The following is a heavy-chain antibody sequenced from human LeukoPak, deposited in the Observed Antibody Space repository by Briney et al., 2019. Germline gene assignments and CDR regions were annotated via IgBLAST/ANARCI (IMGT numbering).Heavy chain of an antibody. CDR3: ARDRGWDGYGYAFLDY. CDR2: ISSSGSTT. V-gene: IGHV3-48*03. D-gene: IGHD5-12*01. CDR1: GFNFKNYE. Sequence: GGSLRLSCTVSGFNFKNYEMKWVRQAPGKGLEWIAYISSSGSTTKYADSVKGRFTMSRDNAKNAVYMEMNSLRVEDTAVYYCARDRGWDGYGYAFLDYWGHGTLVTVSS. J-gene: IGHJ4*01.